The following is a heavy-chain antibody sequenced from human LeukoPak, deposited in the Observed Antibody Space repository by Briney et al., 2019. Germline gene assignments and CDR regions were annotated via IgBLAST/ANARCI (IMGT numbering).Heavy chain of an antibody. Sequence: PETLSLTCTVSGGSISSYYWSWIRQPPGKGLEWIGYIYYSGSTNYNPSLKSRVTISVDTSKNQFSLKLSSVTAADTAVYYCARLGIAVAGSIFDPWGQGTLVTVSS. CDR1: GGSISSYY. D-gene: IGHD6-19*01. CDR2: IYYSGST. V-gene: IGHV4-59*08. J-gene: IGHJ5*02. CDR3: ARLGIAVAGSIFDP.